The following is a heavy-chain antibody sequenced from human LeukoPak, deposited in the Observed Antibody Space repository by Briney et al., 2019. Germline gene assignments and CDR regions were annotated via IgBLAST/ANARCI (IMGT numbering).Heavy chain of an antibody. D-gene: IGHD2-8*01. CDR1: GCTFSSYA. CDR2: IIPIFGTA. Sequence: SVKVSCKASGCTFSSYAISWLRQAPGQGLELMGGIIPIFGTANYAQKFQGRVTITTDDSTSTAYMELSSLRSEDTAVYYCARDESRMGDWYLDLWGRGTLVTVSA. CDR3: ARDESRMGDWYLDL. V-gene: IGHV1-69*05. J-gene: IGHJ2*01.